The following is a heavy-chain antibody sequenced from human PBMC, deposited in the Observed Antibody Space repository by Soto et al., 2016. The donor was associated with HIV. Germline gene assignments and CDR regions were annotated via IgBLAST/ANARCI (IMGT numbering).Heavy chain of an antibody. CDR1: GFTFSSYW. D-gene: IGHD2-15*01. V-gene: IGHV3-74*01. CDR2: INSDGRNT. CDR3: ARDPRYCSGGSCYEGATFDI. J-gene: IGHJ3*02. Sequence: EGQLVESGGGLVQPGESLRLSCAASGFTFSSYWMHWVRQAPGKGLVWVSRINSDGRNTTYADSVKGRFTIFRDNAKNTLYLRMNSLRAEDMAVYYRARDPRYCSGGSCYEGATFDIWGQGTMVTVSS.